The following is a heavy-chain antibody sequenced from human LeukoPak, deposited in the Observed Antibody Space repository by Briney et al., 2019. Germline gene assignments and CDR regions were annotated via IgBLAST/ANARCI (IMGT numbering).Heavy chain of an antibody. CDR3: ARRDSSGWYVFDF. CDR1: GYTFTSYA. V-gene: IGHV1-3*01. D-gene: IGHD6-19*01. CDR2: INAGNGNT. J-gene: IGHJ4*02. Sequence: RASVKVSCKASGYTFTSYAMHWVRQAPGQRLEWMGWINAGNGNTKYSQKFQGRVTITRDTSASTAYMELSSLRCEDTAVYYCARRDSSGWYVFDFWGQGTLVTVSS.